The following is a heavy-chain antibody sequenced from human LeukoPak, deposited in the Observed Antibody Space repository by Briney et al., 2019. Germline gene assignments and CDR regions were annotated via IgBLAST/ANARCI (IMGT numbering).Heavy chain of an antibody. CDR2: ISAYNGNT. J-gene: IGHJ4*02. CDR3: ARKGIAAAVDY. CDR1: GSTFSIYG. Sequence: SVQVSCHASGSTFSIYGISWVRQAPGQGLEWMGWISAYNGNTNYAQKLQGRVTMTTDTSTSTAYMELRSLRSDDTAVYYCARKGIAAAVDYWGQGTLVTVSS. V-gene: IGHV1-18*01. D-gene: IGHD6-13*01.